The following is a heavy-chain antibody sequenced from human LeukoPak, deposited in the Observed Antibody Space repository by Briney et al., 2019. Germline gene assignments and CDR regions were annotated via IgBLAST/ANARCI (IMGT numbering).Heavy chain of an antibody. Sequence: PGGSLRLSCAASGFTFNSYSMDWVRQAPGEGLEWVSAISGSGGSTYYADSVKGRFTISRDNSKNTLYLQMNSLRAEDTAVYYCARGSRNLYYDILTDWGQGTLVTVSS. CDR1: GFTFNSYS. CDR3: ARGSRNLYYDILTD. D-gene: IGHD3-9*01. V-gene: IGHV3-23*01. CDR2: ISGSGGST. J-gene: IGHJ4*02.